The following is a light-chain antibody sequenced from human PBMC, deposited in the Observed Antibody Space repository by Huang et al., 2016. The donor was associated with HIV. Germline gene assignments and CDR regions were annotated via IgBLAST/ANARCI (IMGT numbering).Light chain of an antibody. V-gene: IGKV3-15*01. CDR2: GAS. CDR3: QQYNNWLTWT. CDR1: QSVSSN. J-gene: IGKJ1*01. Sequence: EIVMTQSPATLSVSPGERATLSCRASQSVSSNLAWYQQKPGQAPRLLIYGASARATGLAARFSGSGSGTEYTLTISSLQSEDFAVYYCQQYNNWLTWTFGQGTKVEIK.